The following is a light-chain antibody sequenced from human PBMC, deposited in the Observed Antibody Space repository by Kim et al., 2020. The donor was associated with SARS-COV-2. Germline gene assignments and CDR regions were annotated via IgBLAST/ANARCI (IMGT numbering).Light chain of an antibody. CDR2: KDT. Sequence: VSPGQTANITCSGDALPKQYGYWFQQKPGQAPVLVIYKDTKRPSEIPERFSGSNSGTTVTLTISGVQAEDEADYYCQSADNSDTWVFGGGTQLTVL. CDR1: ALPKQY. V-gene: IGLV3-25*03. J-gene: IGLJ3*02. CDR3: QSADNSDTWV.